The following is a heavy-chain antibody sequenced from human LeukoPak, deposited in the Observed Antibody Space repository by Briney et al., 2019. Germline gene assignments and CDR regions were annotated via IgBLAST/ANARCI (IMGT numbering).Heavy chain of an antibody. V-gene: IGHV3-11*01. J-gene: IGHJ4*02. CDR1: GFTFSDYY. D-gene: IGHD6-13*01. CDR2: ISSSGSTI. Sequence: PGGSLRLSCTASGFTFSDYYMSWIRQAPGKGLEWVSYISSSGSTIYYADSVKGRFTISRDNAKNSLYLQMNSLRAEDTAVYYCARDRGGDYSSSYFDYWGQGTLVTVSS. CDR3: ARDRGGDYSSSYFDY.